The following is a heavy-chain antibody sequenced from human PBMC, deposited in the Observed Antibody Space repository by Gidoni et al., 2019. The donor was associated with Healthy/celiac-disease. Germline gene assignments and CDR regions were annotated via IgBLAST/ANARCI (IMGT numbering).Heavy chain of an antibody. CDR2: SNHSGST. CDR3: ARGKHYYDSSGYYTYYFDY. Sequence: QVQLQQWGAGLLKPSETLSLTCAVYGGSFSGYYWSWIRQPPGKGLEWIGESNHSGSTNYNPSLKSRVIISVDTSKNQFSLKLSSVTAADTAVYYCARGKHYYDSSGYYTYYFDYWGQGTLVTVSS. V-gene: IGHV4-34*01. J-gene: IGHJ4*02. CDR1: GGSFSGYY. D-gene: IGHD3-22*01.